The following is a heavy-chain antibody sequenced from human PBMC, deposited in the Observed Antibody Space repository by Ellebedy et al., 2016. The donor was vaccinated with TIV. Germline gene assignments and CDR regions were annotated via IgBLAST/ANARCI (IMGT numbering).Heavy chain of an antibody. CDR3: AKFPSVTTPGVDF. CDR1: GFTFSTYA. V-gene: IGHV3-23*01. D-gene: IGHD4-17*01. Sequence: GESLKISCAASGFTFSTYAFTWVRQAPGRGLEWVSAIGGSGGRANYGESVRGRFTISRDNSKSTLFLYMNNLRAEDTAVYYCAKFPSVTTPGVDFWGQGTLVTVSS. CDR2: IGGSGGRA. J-gene: IGHJ4*02.